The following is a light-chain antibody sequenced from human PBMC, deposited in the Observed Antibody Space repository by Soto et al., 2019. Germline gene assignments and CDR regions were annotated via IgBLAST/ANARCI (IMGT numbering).Light chain of an antibody. CDR2: AAS. V-gene: IGKV3D-15*01. CDR3: QQYNSWPLT. CDR1: QSVYNN. J-gene: IGKJ4*01. Sequence: EVVMTQSPATLSVSPGERATLSCRTSQSVYNNLAWYLQKPGQAPRLLISAASTRATGLPARFSGSGSGTEVTPPINSLQSEDFAGYYCQQYNSWPLTFGGGTKVEIK.